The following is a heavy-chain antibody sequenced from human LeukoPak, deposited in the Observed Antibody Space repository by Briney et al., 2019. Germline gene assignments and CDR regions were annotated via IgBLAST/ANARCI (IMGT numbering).Heavy chain of an antibody. J-gene: IGHJ4*02. CDR3: ASGGLRYSGTY. V-gene: IGHV4-4*07. D-gene: IGHD1-26*01. Sequence: NPSETLSLTCTVSGGSISSYYWSWIRQPARKGLEWIGRIYTSGSTTYNSSLKSRVTMSVDTSKNQFSLKLSSVTAAHTAVYYCASGGLRYSGTYWGQGTLVTVSS. CDR1: GGSISSYY. CDR2: IYTSGST.